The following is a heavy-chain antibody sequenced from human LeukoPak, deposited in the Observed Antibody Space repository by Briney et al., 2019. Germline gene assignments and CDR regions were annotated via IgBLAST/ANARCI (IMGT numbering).Heavy chain of an antibody. CDR3: ARLTYSNNWYFRRGLDNWFDP. Sequence: SETLSLTCAVYGGSFSRYYWTWIRQPPGKGLEWIGEINHSGSANYNPSLKSRVTISVDASKSQFSLRLSSVTAADMAVYYCARLTYSNNWYFRRGLDNWFDPWGQGTLVTVSS. V-gene: IGHV4-34*01. CDR1: GGSFSRYY. D-gene: IGHD6-13*01. CDR2: INHSGSA. J-gene: IGHJ5*02.